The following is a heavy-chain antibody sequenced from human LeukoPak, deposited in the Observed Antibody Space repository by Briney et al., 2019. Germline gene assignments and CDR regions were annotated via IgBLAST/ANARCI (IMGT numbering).Heavy chain of an antibody. CDR2: IYHSGST. J-gene: IGHJ3*02. V-gene: IGHV4-38-2*02. D-gene: IGHD6-13*01. Sequence: PSETLSLTCTVSGYSLSSGYYWGWIRQPPGKGLEWIGSIYHSGSTYYNPSLKSRVTISVDTSKNQFSLKLSSVTAADTAVYYCARVIAASVRAFDIWGQGTMVTVSS. CDR3: ARVIAASVRAFDI. CDR1: GYSLSSGYY.